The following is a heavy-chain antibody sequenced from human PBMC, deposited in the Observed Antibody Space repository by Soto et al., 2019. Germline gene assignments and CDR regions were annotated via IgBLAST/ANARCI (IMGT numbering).Heavy chain of an antibody. J-gene: IGHJ3*02. CDR3: ARDFGSMNYYDSSGYYEDHHDAFDI. Sequence: GASGKVSCKASGYTFTSYGISWVRQAPGQGLEWMGWISAYNGNTNYAQKLQGRVTMNTDTSTSTAYMELRSLRSDDTAVYYCARDFGSMNYYDSSGYYEDHHDAFDIWGQGTMVTVSS. CDR2: ISAYNGNT. D-gene: IGHD3-22*01. V-gene: IGHV1-18*01. CDR1: GYTFTSYG.